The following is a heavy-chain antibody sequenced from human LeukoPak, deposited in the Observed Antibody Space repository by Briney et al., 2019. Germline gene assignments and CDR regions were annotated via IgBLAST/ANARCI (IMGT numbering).Heavy chain of an antibody. Sequence: GGSLKLSCAASGFTFTDAWVTWVRQPPGKGLEWVGRIESNSDGGATEYAAPVKGRFTISRDDSKTTLYLQMNSLKTEDTAVYYCTTFWTGHYVIDYWGQGTLVTVSS. V-gene: IGHV3-15*04. CDR2: IESNSDGGAT. CDR1: GFTFTDAW. CDR3: TTFWTGHYVIDY. J-gene: IGHJ4*02. D-gene: IGHD3/OR15-3a*01.